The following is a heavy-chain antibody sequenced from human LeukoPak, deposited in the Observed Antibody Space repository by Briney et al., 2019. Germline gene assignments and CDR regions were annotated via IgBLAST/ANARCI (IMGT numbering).Heavy chain of an antibody. V-gene: IGHV3-30*18. J-gene: IGHJ4*02. D-gene: IGHD5-18*01. CDR1: GFTFSSYG. CDR3: AKERHSYRPYYFDY. Sequence: GGPLRLSCAGSGFTFSSYGMHWVRQAPGKGLEWVAVISYDGSNKYYADSVRGRFTIYRDNSKNTLYLQMNSPRGEDTAVYYCAKERHSYRPYYFDYWGQGTLVTVSS. CDR2: ISYDGSNK.